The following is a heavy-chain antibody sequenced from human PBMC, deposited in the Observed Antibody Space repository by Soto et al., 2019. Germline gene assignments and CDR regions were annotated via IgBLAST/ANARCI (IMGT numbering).Heavy chain of an antibody. J-gene: IGHJ6*02. CDR3: TRGQGYQLLFDYYGMDV. V-gene: IGHV3-66*01. Sequence: GGSLRLSCVASGFTLSTYAMSWVRQAPGKGLEWVSVLHSGGSTYYADSVKGRFTISRDNSKNMLYLQMNSLRAEDTAVYYCTRGQGYQLLFDYYGMDVWGQGTTVTVSS. CDR1: GFTLSTYA. D-gene: IGHD2-2*01. CDR2: LHSGGST.